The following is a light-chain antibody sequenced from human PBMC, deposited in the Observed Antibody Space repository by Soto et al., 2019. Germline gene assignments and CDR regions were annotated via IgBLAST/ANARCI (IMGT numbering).Light chain of an antibody. CDR2: DTF. V-gene: IGKV3-11*01. Sequence: EIVLTQSPASVSLSPGGRATLSCRASRTVNSQLAWYQQKPGQAPRLLIYDTFNRAAGIPARFSGSGSGTDFTLTISSLEPEDFAVYYCQQRITFGGGTKVDIK. CDR1: RTVNSQ. CDR3: QQRIT. J-gene: IGKJ4*01.